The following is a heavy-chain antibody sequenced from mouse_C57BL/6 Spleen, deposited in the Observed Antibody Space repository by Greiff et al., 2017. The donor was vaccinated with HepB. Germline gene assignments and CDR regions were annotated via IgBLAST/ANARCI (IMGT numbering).Heavy chain of an antibody. Sequence: EVKVVESGGGLVKPGGSLKLSCAASGFTFSDYGMHWVRQAPEKGLEWVAYISSGSSTIYYADTVKGRFTISRDNAKNTLFLQMTSLRSEDTAMYYCARRTTVVNYAMDYWGQGTSVTVSS. J-gene: IGHJ4*01. V-gene: IGHV5-17*01. D-gene: IGHD1-1*01. CDR3: ARRTTVVNYAMDY. CDR2: ISSGSSTI. CDR1: GFTFSDYG.